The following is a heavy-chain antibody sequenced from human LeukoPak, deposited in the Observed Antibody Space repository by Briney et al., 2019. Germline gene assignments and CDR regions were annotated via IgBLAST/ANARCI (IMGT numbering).Heavy chain of an antibody. CDR1: GGSISSSSYY. V-gene: IGHV4-39*07. D-gene: IGHD3-22*01. Sequence: SETLSLTCTVSGGSISSSSYYWGWIRQPPGKGLEWIGSIYYSGSTYYNPSLKSRVTISVDTSKNQFSLKLSSVTAADTAVYYCARTRDSSGYYYGGRPYYFDYWGQGTLVTVSS. CDR2: IYYSGST. CDR3: ARTRDSSGYYYGGRPYYFDY. J-gene: IGHJ4*02.